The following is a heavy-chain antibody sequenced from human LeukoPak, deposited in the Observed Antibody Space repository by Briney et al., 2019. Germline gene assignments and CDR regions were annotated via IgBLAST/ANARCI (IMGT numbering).Heavy chain of an antibody. Sequence: PSETLSLTCTVSGGSISSSSYYWDWIRQPPGKGLEWIGTIYYSGSTYYNPSLKSRVTISVDTSKNQFSLKLSSVTAADTAVYYCARYRRYFDWLSPMDVWGQGTTVTVSS. CDR3: ARYRRYFDWLSPMDV. V-gene: IGHV4-39*07. CDR1: GGSISSSSYY. D-gene: IGHD3-9*01. CDR2: IYYSGST. J-gene: IGHJ6*02.